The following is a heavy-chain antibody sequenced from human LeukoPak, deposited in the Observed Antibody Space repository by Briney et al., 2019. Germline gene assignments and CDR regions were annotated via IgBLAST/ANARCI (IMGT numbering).Heavy chain of an antibody. CDR1: GFTFSSYG. D-gene: IGHD3-10*01. CDR3: ANFYGSGSFNYYYYGMDV. J-gene: IGHJ6*02. CDR2: ISYDGSNK. Sequence: SLRLSCAASGFTFSSYGMHWVRQAPGKGLEWVAVISYDGSNKYYADSVKGRFTISRDNSKNTLYLQMNSLRAEDTAVYYCANFYGSGSFNYYYYGMDVWGQGTTVTVSS. V-gene: IGHV3-30*18.